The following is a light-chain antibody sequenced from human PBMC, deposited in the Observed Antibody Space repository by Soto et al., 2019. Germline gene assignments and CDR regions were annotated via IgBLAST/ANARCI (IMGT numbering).Light chain of an antibody. V-gene: IGLV2-23*02. J-gene: IGLJ2*01. Sequence: QSALTQPASVSGSPGQSITISCTGTSSDIGSYNLVSWYQQHPGKAPQLIIYEATKRPSGVSSRFSGSKSANAASLTISGLQGEDEADYYCSSYTGRTTFVAFGGWTKLTVL. CDR2: EAT. CDR3: SSYTGRTTFVA. CDR1: SSDIGSYNL.